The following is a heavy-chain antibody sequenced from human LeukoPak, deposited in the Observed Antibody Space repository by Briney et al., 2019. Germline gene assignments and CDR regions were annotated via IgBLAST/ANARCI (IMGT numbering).Heavy chain of an antibody. V-gene: IGHV3-23*01. D-gene: IGHD2-15*01. Sequence: QPGGSLRLSCAASGFTFSSYAMTWVRQAAGKGLEWVSSISGTGGSTFYADSVKGRFTISRDNSKNTLYLQMNSLRAEDTAIYYCAKEREAYCSGGSCYGSDKLFPADYWGQGSLVTVSS. J-gene: IGHJ4*02. CDR2: ISGTGGST. CDR3: AKEREAYCSGGSCYGSDKLFPADY. CDR1: GFTFSSYA.